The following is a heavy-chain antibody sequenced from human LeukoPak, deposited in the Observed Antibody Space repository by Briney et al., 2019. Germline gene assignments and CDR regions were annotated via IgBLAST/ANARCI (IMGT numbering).Heavy chain of an antibody. CDR2: IYYSGST. CDR1: GGSISSSSYY. CDR3: ARDGGPRYYDSSGYEIDAFDI. D-gene: IGHD3-22*01. J-gene: IGHJ3*02. V-gene: IGHV4-39*02. Sequence: PSETLSLTCTVSGGSISSSSYYWGWIRQPPGKGLEWIGSIYYSGSTFYNPSLKSRVTISVDTSKNQFSLKLSSVTAADTAVYYCARDGGPRYYDSSGYEIDAFDIWGQGTMVTVSS.